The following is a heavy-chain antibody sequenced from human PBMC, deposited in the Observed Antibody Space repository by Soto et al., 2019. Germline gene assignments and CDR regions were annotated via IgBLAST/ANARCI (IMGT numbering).Heavy chain of an antibody. Sequence: GGSLRLSCAASGFTFSDYYMSWIRQAPGKGLEWVSYISSSGSTIYYADSVKGRFTISRDNAKNSLYLQMNSLRAEDTAVYYCARVDTAMVMSIDYWGQGTLVTVSS. CDR1: GFTFSDYY. D-gene: IGHD5-18*01. CDR2: ISSSGSTI. J-gene: IGHJ4*02. CDR3: ARVDTAMVMSIDY. V-gene: IGHV3-11*01.